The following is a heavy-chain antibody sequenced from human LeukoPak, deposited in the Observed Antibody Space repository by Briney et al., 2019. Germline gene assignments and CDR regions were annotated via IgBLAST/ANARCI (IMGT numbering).Heavy chain of an antibody. CDR1: GYTFTSYG. Sequence: GASVKVSCKASGYTFTSYGISWVRQAPGQGLEWMGGIIPIFGTANYAQKFQGRVTITADESTSTAYMELSSLRSEDTAVYYCARGLWGYSYGSFYWGQGTLVTVSS. CDR2: IIPIFGTA. J-gene: IGHJ4*02. V-gene: IGHV1-69*13. D-gene: IGHD5-18*01. CDR3: ARGLWGYSYGSFY.